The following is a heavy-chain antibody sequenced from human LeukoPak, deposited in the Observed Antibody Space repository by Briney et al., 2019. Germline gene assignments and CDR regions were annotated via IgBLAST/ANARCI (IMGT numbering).Heavy chain of an antibody. Sequence: PGGSLRLSCAASGFTVSSNYMSWVRQAPGKGLEWVSSISSSSSYIYYADSVKGRFTISRDNAKNSLYLQMNSLRAEDTAVYYCARDQYDFWSGYQPPYYYYMDVWGKGTTVTVSS. J-gene: IGHJ6*03. CDR3: ARDQYDFWSGYQPPYYYYMDV. CDR1: GFTVSSNY. CDR2: ISSSSSYI. D-gene: IGHD3-3*01. V-gene: IGHV3-21*01.